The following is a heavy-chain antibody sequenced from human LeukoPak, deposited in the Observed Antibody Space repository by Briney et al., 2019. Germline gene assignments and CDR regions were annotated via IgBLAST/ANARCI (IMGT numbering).Heavy chain of an antibody. CDR3: ARDFFHGHCSGLTCFLLDS. D-gene: IGHD2-15*01. V-gene: IGHV1-18*01. CDR1: GYTFNRYG. J-gene: IGHJ4*02. CDR2: ISANNGNT. Sequence: ASVKVSCKASGYTFNRYGICWVRQAPGQGREGMGWISANNGNTDSAQKFQGRLKMTTDKETKRAYMEMRRLRPEETAVYYCARDFFHGHCSGLTCFLLDSWGQGSLVTVSS.